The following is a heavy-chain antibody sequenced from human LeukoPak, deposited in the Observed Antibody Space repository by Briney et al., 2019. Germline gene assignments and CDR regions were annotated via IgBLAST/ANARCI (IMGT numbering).Heavy chain of an antibody. CDR3: AKSPGYSSGLDY. J-gene: IGHJ4*02. CDR2: ISGSGGST. D-gene: IGHD6-19*01. Sequence: GGSLRLSCAASGFTFSSYAMSWVRKAPGKGLEWVSAISGSGGSTYYADSVKGRFTISRDNSKNTLYLQMNGLRAEDTAVYYCAKSPGYSSGLDYWGQGTLVTVSS. V-gene: IGHV3-23*01. CDR1: GFTFSSYA.